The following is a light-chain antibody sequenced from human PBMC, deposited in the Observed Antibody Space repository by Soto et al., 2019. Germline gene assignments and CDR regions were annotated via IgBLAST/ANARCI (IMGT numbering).Light chain of an antibody. Sequence: QSVLTQPPSASGTPGQRVTISCSGSSSNIGSNTVNWYHHLPGTAPKILIYNNDQRPSGVPDRFFGSKSGTSASLAISGLQSEDEADYYCAAWDDSLNGPVFGGGTKVTVL. CDR1: SSNIGSNT. V-gene: IGLV1-44*01. J-gene: IGLJ3*02. CDR2: NND. CDR3: AAWDDSLNGPV.